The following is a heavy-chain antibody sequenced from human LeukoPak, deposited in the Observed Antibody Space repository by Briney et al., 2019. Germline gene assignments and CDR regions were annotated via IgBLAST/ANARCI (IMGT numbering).Heavy chain of an antibody. V-gene: IGHV4-34*01. J-gene: IGHJ5*02. Sequence: SETLSLTCAVYGGSFSGYYWNWIRQPPGKGLEWIGEINHSGGTNYNPSLKSRVTISVDTSKNQFSLKLSPVTAADTAVYYCARDEFYCSGGSCYGWFDPWGQGTLVTVSS. CDR2: INHSGGT. CDR3: ARDEFYCSGGSCYGWFDP. D-gene: IGHD2-15*01. CDR1: GGSFSGYY.